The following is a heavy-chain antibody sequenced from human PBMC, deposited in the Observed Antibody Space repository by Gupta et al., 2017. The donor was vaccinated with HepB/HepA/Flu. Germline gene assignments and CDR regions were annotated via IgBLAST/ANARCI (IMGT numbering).Heavy chain of an antibody. D-gene: IGHD3-3*01. V-gene: IGHV2-5*02. Sequence: QITLKESGPTLVKPTQTLTLTCTFSGFSLSTSGVGVGWIRQPPGKALEWLALIYWDDDKRYRPSLKNRLTITKDTSKNQVVLTMTNMDPVDTATYYCAKSQGGSYDFWTGYSNWGQGTLVTVSS. CDR1: GFSLSTSGVG. CDR2: IYWDDDK. J-gene: IGHJ4*02. CDR3: AKSQGGSYDFWTGYSN.